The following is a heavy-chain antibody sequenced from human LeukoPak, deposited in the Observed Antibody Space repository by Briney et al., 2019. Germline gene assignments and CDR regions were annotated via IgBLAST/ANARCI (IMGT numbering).Heavy chain of an antibody. J-gene: IGHJ3*02. CDR3: AGAYDSSGLDAFDI. D-gene: IGHD3-22*01. CDR1: GGSFSGYY. CDR2: INHSGST. V-gene: IGHV4-34*01. Sequence: SEALTLTCAVSGGSFSGYYWSWVRQHPEKGLEWVGEINHSGSTNYNPSLKSRVTISVDTSKNQFSLKLSSVTAADTAVYYCAGAYDSSGLDAFDIRGQGTMVTVSS.